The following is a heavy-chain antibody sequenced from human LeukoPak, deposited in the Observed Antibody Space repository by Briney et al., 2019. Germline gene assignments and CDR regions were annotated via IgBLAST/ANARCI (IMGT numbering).Heavy chain of an antibody. Sequence: PGGPLRLSCAASGFPFSSYPMNWPRQATGKGREWVSCISSSSSHIYYADAVNGRFTISRDNAKNSLYLQMNSLRAEDTAVYYCARGDIVVVPAADYYYYYYMDVWGKGTTVTISS. CDR3: ARGDIVVVPAADYYYYYYMDV. J-gene: IGHJ6*03. D-gene: IGHD2-2*01. CDR1: GFPFSSYP. V-gene: IGHV3-21*01. CDR2: ISSSSSHI.